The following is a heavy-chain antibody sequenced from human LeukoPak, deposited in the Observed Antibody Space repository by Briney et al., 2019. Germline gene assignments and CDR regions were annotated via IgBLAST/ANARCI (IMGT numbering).Heavy chain of an antibody. D-gene: IGHD6-19*01. CDR3: AKGPSGIAVAGSPKYFQH. CDR2: INSDGSGT. CDR1: GFTLSSYW. J-gene: IGHJ1*01. V-gene: IGHV3-74*01. Sequence: AGGSLRLSCAASGFTLSSYWMHWVRQAPGKGLVWVSHINSDGSGTNYADSVKGRFTISRDNAKNSLYLQMNSLRAEDTALYYCAKGPSGIAVAGSPKYFQHWGQGTLVTVSS.